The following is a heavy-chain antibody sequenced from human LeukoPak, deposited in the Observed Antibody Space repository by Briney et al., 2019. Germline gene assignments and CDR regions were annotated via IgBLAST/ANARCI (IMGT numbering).Heavy chain of an antibody. CDR3: ARDRGSGYVWNWFDP. V-gene: IGHV1-2*02. CDR2: INPNSGGT. D-gene: IGHD5-12*01. CDR1: GYTFTGYY. Sequence: ASVKVSCKASGYTFTGYYMHWVRQAPGQGLEWMGWINPNSGGTNYAQKFQGRATMTRDTSISTAYMELSRLRSDDTAVYYCARDRGSGYVWNWFDPWGQGTLVTVSS. J-gene: IGHJ5*02.